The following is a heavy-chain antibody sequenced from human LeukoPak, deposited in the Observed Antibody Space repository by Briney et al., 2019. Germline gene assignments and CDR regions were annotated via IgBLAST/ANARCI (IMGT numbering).Heavy chain of an antibody. CDR3: AWGRLRISGPFDY. Sequence: HPGGSRRLPCAASGFTFRSYGTHGVRRAPGKGREGVGFIWYEGSNKYYARSVKGRFPISRDNSTNTLYLHMSSLTAEDTAVYYCAWGRLRISGPFDYSGQGTLVTVSS. V-gene: IGHV3-30*02. CDR1: GFTFRSYG. J-gene: IGHJ4*02. D-gene: IGHD2/OR15-2a*01. CDR2: IWYEGSNK.